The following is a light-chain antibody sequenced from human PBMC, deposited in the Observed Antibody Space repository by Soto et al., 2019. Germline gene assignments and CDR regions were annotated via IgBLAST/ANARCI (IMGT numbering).Light chain of an antibody. J-gene: IGKJ1*01. Sequence: DILFTQSPSTLSSSVGDTVTVSCRASQSVSGYLAWYQQKPGEAPKLLIYDASALPRGVPSRFSGSGSGTKFTLTIASLQPEDFATYYCQQYDKWPWTFGQGTKVDIK. CDR3: QQYDKWPWT. V-gene: IGKV1-5*01. CDR1: QSVSGY. CDR2: DAS.